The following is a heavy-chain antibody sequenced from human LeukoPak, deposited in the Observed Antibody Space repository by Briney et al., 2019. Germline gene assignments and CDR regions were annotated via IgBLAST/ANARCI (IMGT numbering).Heavy chain of an antibody. J-gene: IGHJ6*03. Sequence: PGGSLRLSCAASGFTFSSYSMNWVRQAPGKGLEWVSSISSSSSYIYYADSVKGRFTISRDNAKNSLYLQMNSLRAEDTAVYYCARNYDSSGYYPPYYYYMDVWGKGTTVTVSS. CDR2: ISSSSSYI. CDR3: ARNYDSSGYYPPYYYYMDV. V-gene: IGHV3-21*01. D-gene: IGHD3-22*01. CDR1: GFTFSSYS.